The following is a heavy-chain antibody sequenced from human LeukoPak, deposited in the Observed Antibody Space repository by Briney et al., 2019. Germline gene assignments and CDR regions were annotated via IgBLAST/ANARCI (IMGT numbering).Heavy chain of an antibody. Sequence: SETLSLTCAVYGGSFSGYYWSWIRQPPGKGLEWIGEIIHSGSTDYNPSLKSRVTISVDTSKNQFSLKLSSVTAADTAVYYCARDARRGWFDPWGQGTLVTVSS. CDR3: ARDARRGWFDP. CDR1: GGSFSGYY. CDR2: IIHSGST. J-gene: IGHJ5*02. V-gene: IGHV4-34*12. D-gene: IGHD3-10*01.